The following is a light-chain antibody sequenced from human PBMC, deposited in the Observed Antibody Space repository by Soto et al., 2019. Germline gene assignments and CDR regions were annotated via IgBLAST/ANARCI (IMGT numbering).Light chain of an antibody. Sequence: QSALTQPASVSGSPGQSITISCTGTSSDVGGYNYVSWYQQHPGKAPKLIIYEVSNRPSGVSNRFSGSKSGNTASLTISGLQAEDEADYYCSSYTSGSILVVFGGGTKLTVL. CDR3: SSYTSGSILVV. CDR1: SSDVGGYNY. V-gene: IGLV2-14*01. CDR2: EVS. J-gene: IGLJ2*01.